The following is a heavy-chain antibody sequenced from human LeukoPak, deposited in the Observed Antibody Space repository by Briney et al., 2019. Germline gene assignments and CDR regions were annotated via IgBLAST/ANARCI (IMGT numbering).Heavy chain of an antibody. D-gene: IGHD4-17*01. CDR2: LNQDGGEK. CDR1: GFTFSTSW. Sequence: PGGSLRLSCGASGFTFSTSWMIWVRQAPGKGLEWVANLNQDGGEKYYVDSEKGRFTISRDNGRNSLYLQMDSLRVEDTAVYYCVRGLYGYWGQGTLVTVSS. V-gene: IGHV3-7*03. CDR3: VRGLYGY. J-gene: IGHJ4*02.